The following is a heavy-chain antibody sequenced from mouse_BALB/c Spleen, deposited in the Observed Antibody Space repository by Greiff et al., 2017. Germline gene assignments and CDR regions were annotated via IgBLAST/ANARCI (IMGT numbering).Heavy chain of an antibody. J-gene: IGHJ2*01. Sequence: VQLQQSGAELVKPGASVKLSCTASGFNIKDTYMHWVKQRPEQGLEWIGRIDPANGNTKYDPKFQGKATITADTSSNTAYLQLSSLTSEDTAVYYCANWDGGDYWGQGTTLTVSS. D-gene: IGHD4-1*01. V-gene: IGHV14-3*02. CDR3: ANWDGGDY. CDR2: IDPANGNT. CDR1: GFNIKDTY.